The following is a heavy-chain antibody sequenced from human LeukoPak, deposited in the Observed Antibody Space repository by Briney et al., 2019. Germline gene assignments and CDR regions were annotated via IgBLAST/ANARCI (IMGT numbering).Heavy chain of an antibody. CDR1: GFTFSSYS. J-gene: IGHJ3*02. D-gene: IGHD2/OR15-2a*01. CDR3: ATTSQVNDAFDI. Sequence: GGSLRLSCAASGFTFSSYSMNWVRQAPGKGLEWVSYISSSSSTIYYADSVKGRFTISRDNAKNSLYLQMNSLRAEDTAVYYCATTSQVNDAFDIWGQGTMVTVSS. V-gene: IGHV3-48*01. CDR2: ISSSSSTI.